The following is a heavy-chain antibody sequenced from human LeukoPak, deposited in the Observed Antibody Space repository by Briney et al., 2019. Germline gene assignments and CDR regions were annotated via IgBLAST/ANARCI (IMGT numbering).Heavy chain of an antibody. J-gene: IGHJ3*02. CDR1: GFTFSSYS. V-gene: IGHV3-21*01. CDR3: ARGRITMIDDAFDI. D-gene: IGHD3-22*01. Sequence: PGGSLRLSCAASGFTFSSYSMNWVRQAPGKGLEWVSSISSSSSYIYYADSVKGRFTISRDNAKNSLYLQMNSLRAEDTAVYYCARGRITMIDDAFDIWGQGTMVTVSS. CDR2: ISSSSSYI.